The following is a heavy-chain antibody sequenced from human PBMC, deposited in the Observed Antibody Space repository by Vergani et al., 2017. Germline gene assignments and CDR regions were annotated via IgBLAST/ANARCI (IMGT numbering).Heavy chain of an antibody. J-gene: IGHJ4*02. D-gene: IGHD2-21*02. V-gene: IGHV3-30*02. CDR2: IGKDGINT. Sequence: QVQLVESAGGVVQPGGSLRLSCAASGFTFSKFGMHCIREAPGKGLEWLAYIGKDGINTRYRDAVKGRFTVSRDNSKDILYLQMDSLRSKDTALYYCAKYLRDSTDGLPDSWGPGTLVIVSS. CDR1: GFTFSKFG. CDR3: AKYLRDSTDGLPDS.